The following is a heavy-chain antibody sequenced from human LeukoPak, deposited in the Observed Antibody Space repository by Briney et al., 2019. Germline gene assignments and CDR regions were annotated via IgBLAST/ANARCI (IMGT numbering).Heavy chain of an antibody. Sequence: NSGGSLRLSCAASGFTFSTYSMNWVRQAPGKGLEWVSSLSSTSSYIFYADSVKGRFTISRDNARNSLYLQMNSLRAEDTAVYYCARELVARQDPDYWGQGTLVTVSS. CDR2: LSSTSSYI. CDR1: GFTFSTYS. J-gene: IGHJ4*02. D-gene: IGHD5-12*01. V-gene: IGHV3-21*01. CDR3: ARELVARQDPDY.